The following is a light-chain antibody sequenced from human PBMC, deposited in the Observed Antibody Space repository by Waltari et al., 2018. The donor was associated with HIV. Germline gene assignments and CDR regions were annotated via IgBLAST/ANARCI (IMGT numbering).Light chain of an antibody. V-gene: IGLV1-40*01. J-gene: IGLJ3*02. CDR2: DNA. CDR3: QSYDRSLSVWV. Sequence: QSVLTQPPSVSGAPGQRVTISCTGSSSHTGAGYDVHWYQQLPGTAPPLLIYDNAIPPSGVPERFSGSKSGTSASLAIAGLQDEDEAVYYCQSYDRSLSVWVFGGGTKVTVL. CDR1: SSHTGAGYD.